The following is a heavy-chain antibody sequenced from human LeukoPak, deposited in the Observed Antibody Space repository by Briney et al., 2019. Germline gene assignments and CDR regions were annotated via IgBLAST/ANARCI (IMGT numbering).Heavy chain of an antibody. CDR2: IYTSGST. J-gene: IGHJ4*02. Sequence: SETLSLTCTVSGGSISSYYWSWIRQPAGKGLEWIGRIYTSGSTNYNPSLKSRVTISVDTSKNQFSLKLSSVTAADTAVYYCARGKGYYYDSSGYFHYGLCFDYWGQGTLVTVSS. CDR1: GGSISSYY. V-gene: IGHV4-4*07. CDR3: ARGKGYYYDSSGYFHYGLCFDY. D-gene: IGHD3-22*01.